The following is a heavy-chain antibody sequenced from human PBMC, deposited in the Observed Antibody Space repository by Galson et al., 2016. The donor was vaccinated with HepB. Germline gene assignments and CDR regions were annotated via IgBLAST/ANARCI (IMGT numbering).Heavy chain of an antibody. J-gene: IGHJ3*02. CDR3: ARHREKGIALTPFDI. Sequence: QSGAEVKKPGESLRISCKGSASSFTSNWISWVRQMPGKGLEWMGRIDPSDSYTNYSPSFQGHVTISVDNSIGTAYLQWSGLKASDTARYFCARHREKGIALTPFDIWGQGTLVTVSS. D-gene: IGHD6-13*01. CDR2: IDPSDSYT. V-gene: IGHV5-10-1*01. CDR1: ASSFTSNW.